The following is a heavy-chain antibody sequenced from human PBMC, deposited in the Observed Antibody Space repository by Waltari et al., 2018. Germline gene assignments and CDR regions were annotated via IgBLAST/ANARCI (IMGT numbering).Heavy chain of an antibody. CDR1: GFTFSNHG. J-gene: IGHJ4*02. D-gene: IGHD3-10*01. CDR2: VGQDGHTK. CDR3: AKEFGGAGSSYMSYFDS. Sequence: QVQLWESGGGLVQPGRSLRLSCRASGFTFSNHGMQWVRQAPGKGLECVAVVGQDGHTKYYGGSVEGRFTVTRDNSMNTMYLDMNSLRIDDTAIYYCAKEFGGAGSSYMSYFDSWGQGTLVTVSS. V-gene: IGHV3-33*03.